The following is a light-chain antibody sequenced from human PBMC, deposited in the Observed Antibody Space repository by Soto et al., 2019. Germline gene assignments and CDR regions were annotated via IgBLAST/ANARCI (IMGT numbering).Light chain of an antibody. CDR2: GAS. V-gene: IGKV3-15*01. Sequence: EIVMTQSPATLSVSPGERATLSCRASQSVRDKLAWYQQKPGQAPRLLIYGASTRATGVPARFSGSGSGTEFTLTISSLQSDDFTVYHCQQYNNWPPLTFGGGTKVEIK. CDR3: QQYNNWPPLT. J-gene: IGKJ4*01. CDR1: QSVRDK.